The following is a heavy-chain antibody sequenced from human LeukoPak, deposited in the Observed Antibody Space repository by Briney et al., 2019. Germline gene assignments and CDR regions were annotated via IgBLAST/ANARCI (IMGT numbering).Heavy chain of an antibody. Sequence: GASVKVSCKASGYIFTDYYMHWVRQAPGQELGWMGRINPNSGGTNYAQKFQGRVTMTRDTSISTAYMELSRLRSDDTAVYYCARLIVVVPAARDYWGQGTLDTVSS. CDR1: GYIFTDYY. J-gene: IGHJ4*02. D-gene: IGHD2-2*01. CDR3: ARLIVVVPAARDY. CDR2: INPNSGGT. V-gene: IGHV1-2*06.